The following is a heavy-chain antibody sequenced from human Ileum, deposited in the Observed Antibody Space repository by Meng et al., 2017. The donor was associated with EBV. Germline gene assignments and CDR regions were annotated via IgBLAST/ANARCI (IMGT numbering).Heavy chain of an antibody. Sequence: VHLQESGPGLVKPSGPLSLTGAVAGGSISSSNWWSWVRQAPGKGLEWIGEIHHTESTNYNPSLKSRVTISVDKSKNQFSLKLSSVTAADTAVYYCARESYSDSSGYYSLDYWGQGSLVTVSS. CDR1: GGSISSSNW. D-gene: IGHD3-22*01. J-gene: IGHJ4*02. CDR3: ARESYSDSSGYYSLDY. V-gene: IGHV4-4*02. CDR2: IHHTEST.